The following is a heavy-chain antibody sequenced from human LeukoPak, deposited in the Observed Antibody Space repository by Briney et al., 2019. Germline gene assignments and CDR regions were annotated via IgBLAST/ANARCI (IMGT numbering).Heavy chain of an antibody. CDR2: ISSSSSTI. Sequence: PGGSLRLSCAASGFTFSSYSMNWVRQAPGKGLEWVSYISSSSSTIYYADSVKGRFTISRDNAKNSLYLQMNSLRAEDTAVYYCARDRGYSYGWCFDYWGQGTLVTVSS. D-gene: IGHD5-18*01. J-gene: IGHJ4*02. CDR1: GFTFSSYS. CDR3: ARDRGYSYGWCFDY. V-gene: IGHV3-48*01.